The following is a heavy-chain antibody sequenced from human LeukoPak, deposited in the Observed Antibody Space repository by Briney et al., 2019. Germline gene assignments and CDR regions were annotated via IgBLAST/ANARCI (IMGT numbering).Heavy chain of an antibody. V-gene: IGHV3-11*06. CDR1: GFTFSEYY. D-gene: IGHD2-15*01. J-gene: IGHJ4*02. CDR2: ISSSSSYT. CDR3: ARVTNVVVVAATLDY. Sequence: GGSLRLSCAASGFTFSEYYMSWIRQAPGKGLEWVSYISSSSSYTNYADSVKGRFTISRDNAKNSLYLQMNSLRAEDTAVYYCARVTNVVVVAATLDYWGQGTLVTVSS.